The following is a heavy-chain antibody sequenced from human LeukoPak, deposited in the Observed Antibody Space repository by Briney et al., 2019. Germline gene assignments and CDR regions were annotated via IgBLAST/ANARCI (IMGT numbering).Heavy chain of an antibody. D-gene: IGHD3-9*01. CDR1: GFTFSDYW. V-gene: IGHV3-74*01. CDR3: AKVMTGYYYYFDY. J-gene: IGHJ4*02. CDR2: INADEDRA. Sequence: PGGSLRLSCAASGFTFSDYWMHWVRQAPRKGLVWVSHINADEDRAAYADSVKGRFTISRDNARNTLYLQMNSLRAEDTALYYCAKVMTGYYYYFDYWGQGALVTVSS.